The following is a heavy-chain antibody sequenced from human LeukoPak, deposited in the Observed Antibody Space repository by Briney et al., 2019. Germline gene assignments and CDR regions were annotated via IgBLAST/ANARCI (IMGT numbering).Heavy chain of an antibody. CDR3: AKSPPSRVSIQFWNNFDY. CDR2: ISGSGGTT. V-gene: IGHV3-23*01. CDR1: GFTFTTYA. Sequence: GGSLRLSCSASGFTFTTYAMTWVRQAPGKGLEWVSVISGSGGTTYYADSMKGRFTISRDNSKNTLYLQMNSLRAEDTAIYYCAKSPPSRVSIQFWNNFDYWGQGTLVTVSS. J-gene: IGHJ4*02. D-gene: IGHD1-1*01.